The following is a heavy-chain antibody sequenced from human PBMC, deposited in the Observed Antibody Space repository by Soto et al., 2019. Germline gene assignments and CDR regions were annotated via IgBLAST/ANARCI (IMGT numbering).Heavy chain of an antibody. V-gene: IGHV1-46*01. D-gene: IGHD1-1*01. Sequence: XSVKVSCKASVYTLTSYYMHWVRQAPGQGLEWMGIINPSGGSTSYAQKFQGRVTMTRDTSTSTVYMELSSLRSEDTAVYYCAREDMEDKYYYYGMDVWGQGTTVTVSS. J-gene: IGHJ6*02. CDR1: VYTLTSYY. CDR3: AREDMEDKYYYYGMDV. CDR2: INPSGGST.